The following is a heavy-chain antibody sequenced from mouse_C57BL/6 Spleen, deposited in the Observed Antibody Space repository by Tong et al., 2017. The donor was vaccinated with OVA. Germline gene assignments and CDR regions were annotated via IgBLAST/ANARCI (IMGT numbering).Heavy chain of an antibody. CDR2: ISYSGST. CDR1: GYSITSDYA. V-gene: IGHV3-2*02. CDR3: ARGRVCYGNPWDY. D-gene: IGHD2-1*01. J-gene: IGHJ4*01. Sequence: EVQLQESGPGLVKPSQSLSLTCTVTGYSITSDYAWNWIRQFPGNKLEWMGYISYSGSTSYNPSLKSRISITRDTSKNQFCRQLNSVTTEDTATYYWARGRVCYGNPWDYWGQGTSVTVSS.